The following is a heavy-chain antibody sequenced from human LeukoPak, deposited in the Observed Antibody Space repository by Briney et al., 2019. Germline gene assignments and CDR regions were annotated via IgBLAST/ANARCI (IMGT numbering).Heavy chain of an antibody. J-gene: IGHJ6*02. CDR3: ARQEGYCSSTSCYLGYGMDV. D-gene: IGHD2-2*01. CDR2: IYPGDSDT. CDR1: GYSFTSYW. Sequence: GESLKISCKGSGYSFTSYWIGWVRQMPGKGLEWMGIIYPGDSDTRYSPSFQGQVTISADKSISTAYLQWSSLKASDTAMYYCARQEGYCSSTSCYLGYGMDVWGQGTTVTVSS. V-gene: IGHV5-51*01.